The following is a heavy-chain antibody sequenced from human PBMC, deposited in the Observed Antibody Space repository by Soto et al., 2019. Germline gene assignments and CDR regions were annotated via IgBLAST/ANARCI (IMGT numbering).Heavy chain of an antibody. CDR2: MSFDGNHQ. Sequence: QVHLVESGGGVVQPGGSLRLSCAASGFTINRNDMYWVRQSPGKGLEWVAVMSFDGNHQHYADSVKGRFTISRDNSKNTLSLAMSSVRSDDTAVYYCASCERFPRVGVDYYALDVWGQGTTVIVSS. J-gene: IGHJ6*02. V-gene: IGHV3-30*03. D-gene: IGHD3-3*01. CDR1: GFTINRND. CDR3: ASCERFPRVGVDYYALDV.